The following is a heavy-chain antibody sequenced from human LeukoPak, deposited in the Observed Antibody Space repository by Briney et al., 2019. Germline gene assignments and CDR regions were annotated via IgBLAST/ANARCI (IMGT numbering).Heavy chain of an antibody. J-gene: IGHJ6*03. CDR3: AKDRALRYFDCDYIDF. D-gene: IGHD3-9*01. CDR2: IRFDGTNK. CDR1: GFTLSNYG. Sequence: GGSLRHSCAASGFTLSNYGMHWVRQAPGKGLEWVAFIRFDGTNKYYADSVRGRFTISRDNSKNTLYLQMNSLRDEDRAVYYCAKDRALRYFDCDYIDFWGEGTTVIVSS. V-gene: IGHV3-30*02.